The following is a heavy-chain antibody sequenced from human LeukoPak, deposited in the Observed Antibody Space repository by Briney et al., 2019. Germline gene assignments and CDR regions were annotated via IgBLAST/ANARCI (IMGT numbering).Heavy chain of an antibody. CDR1: GYTFTSYG. CDR2: IIPIFGTA. Sequence: ASVKVSCKASGYTFTSYGISWVRQAPGQGLEWMGGIIPIFGTANYAQKFQGRVTITADESTSTAYMELSSLRSEDTAVYYCASGGIAVAAGYYYYGMDVWGQGTTVTVSS. J-gene: IGHJ6*02. V-gene: IGHV1-69*13. CDR3: ASGGIAVAAGYYYYGMDV. D-gene: IGHD6-19*01.